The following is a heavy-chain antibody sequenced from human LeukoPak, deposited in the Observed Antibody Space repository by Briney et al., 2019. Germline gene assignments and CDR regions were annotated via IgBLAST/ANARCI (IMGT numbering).Heavy chain of an antibody. CDR2: IYYSGNT. CDR3: ARGGYYGSGNDFRFDP. Sequence: PSETLSLTCTVSGGSISSSSYYWGWIRQPPGKGLEWIGSIYYSGNTYYNPSLKSRVTISIDTSKNQFSLKLSSVTAADTAVYYCARGGYYGSGNDFRFDPWGQGTLVTVSS. V-gene: IGHV4-39*07. CDR1: GGSISSSSYY. D-gene: IGHD3-10*01. J-gene: IGHJ5*02.